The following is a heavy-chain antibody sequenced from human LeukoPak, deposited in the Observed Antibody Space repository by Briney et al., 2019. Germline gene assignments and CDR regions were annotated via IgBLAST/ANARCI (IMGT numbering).Heavy chain of an antibody. CDR2: ISSDGSSK. D-gene: IGHD6-6*01. Sequence: PGRSLRLSCAASGFTFSSSAMHWVRQAPGKGLEWVAVISSDGSSKHYADSVKGRFTIFTDTSKSTLYLQINSLRPEDTAVYYCARDLVSYSSSPLHWGQGTLVTVSS. CDR1: GFTFSSSA. V-gene: IGHV3-30-3*01. J-gene: IGHJ4*02. CDR3: ARDLVSYSSSPLH.